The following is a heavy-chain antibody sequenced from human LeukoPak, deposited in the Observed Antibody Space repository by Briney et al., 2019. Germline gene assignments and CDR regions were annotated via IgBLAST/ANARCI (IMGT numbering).Heavy chain of an antibody. Sequence: GGSLRLSCVASGFTFSSYGMHWVRQAPGKGLEGVAFIRYDGSNKYYADSVKGRFTISRDNSKNTLYLQMSSLRAEDTAVYYCAKSGGVSSSSGSYSSDYWGQGTLVTVSS. V-gene: IGHV3-30*02. CDR2: IRYDGSNK. CDR3: AKSGGVSSSSGSYSSDY. CDR1: GFTFSSYG. J-gene: IGHJ4*02. D-gene: IGHD3-10*01.